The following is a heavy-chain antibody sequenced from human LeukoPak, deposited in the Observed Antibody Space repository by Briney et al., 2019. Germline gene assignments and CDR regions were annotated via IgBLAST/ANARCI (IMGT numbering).Heavy chain of an antibody. CDR3: ARGWRYFDY. Sequence: PGGSLILSCAASGFTFSSYEMNWVRQAPGKGLEWVSYISSSGSTRYYVDSVKGRFTISRDTAKNSLYLQMNSLRAEDTAVYYCARGWRYFDYWGQGTLVTVSS. CDR1: GFTFSSYE. V-gene: IGHV3-48*03. CDR2: ISSSGSTR. J-gene: IGHJ4*02. D-gene: IGHD5-24*01.